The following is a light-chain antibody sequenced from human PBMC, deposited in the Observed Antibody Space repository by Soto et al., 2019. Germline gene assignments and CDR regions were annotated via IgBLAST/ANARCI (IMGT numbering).Light chain of an antibody. J-gene: IGKJ1*01. CDR1: QSVSSF. CDR2: DAS. Sequence: EIVLTQSPAPLSLSPAEMSTFSCRASQSVSSFLGWYQQKPGQAPRLLIFDASNRATGVPARFSGSGSGTDFTLTISRLEPEDFAVYYCQQYGNSPWTFGQGTKVDIK. V-gene: IGKV3-11*01. CDR3: QQYGNSPWT.